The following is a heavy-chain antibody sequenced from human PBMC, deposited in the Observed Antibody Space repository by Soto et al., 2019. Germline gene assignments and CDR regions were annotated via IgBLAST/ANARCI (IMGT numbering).Heavy chain of an antibody. CDR3: ARAPTQWEVRHADS. J-gene: IGHJ4*02. CDR2: INGASSAI. Sequence: EVQLVESGGGLVQPGGSLRLSCAASGFTFSTYSMHWVRQAPGRSLEWISYINGASSAIFYADSVKGRFTISRDNAKNSPYLQMNSLWAEDTALYHCARAPTQWEVRHADSWGRGTRVTVSS. CDR1: GFTFSTYS. D-gene: IGHD1-26*01. V-gene: IGHV3-48*01.